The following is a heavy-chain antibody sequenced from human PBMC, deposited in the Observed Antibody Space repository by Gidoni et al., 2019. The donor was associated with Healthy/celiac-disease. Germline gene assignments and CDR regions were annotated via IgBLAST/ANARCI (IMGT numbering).Heavy chain of an antibody. CDR2: IEPSNSYT. CDR3: ARQRGHSSGWKDY. J-gene: IGHJ4*02. Sequence: EVQLVQSGAEVKKPGASLRSSCKGSGYSLTSYCNSWGRQMPGKGPGWMGRIEPSNSYTNYSPSFQGHVTISADKSISTAYLQWSSLKASDTAMYYCARQRGHSSGWKDYWGQGTLVTVSS. V-gene: IGHV5-10-1*03. D-gene: IGHD6-19*01. CDR1: GYSLTSYC.